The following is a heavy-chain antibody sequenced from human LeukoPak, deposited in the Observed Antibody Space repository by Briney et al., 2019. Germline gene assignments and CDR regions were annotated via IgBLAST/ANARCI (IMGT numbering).Heavy chain of an antibody. J-gene: IGHJ4*02. CDR3: ARDSSIGQQGDY. CDR1: GYSISSGYY. V-gene: IGHV4-38-2*02. D-gene: IGHD6-13*01. Sequence: SETLSLTCTVSGYSISSGYYWGWIRQPPGKGLEWIGSIYHSGSTYYNPSLKSRVTISVDTSKNQFSLKLSSVTAADTAVYYCARDSSIGQQGDYWGQGTLVTVSS. CDR2: IYHSGST.